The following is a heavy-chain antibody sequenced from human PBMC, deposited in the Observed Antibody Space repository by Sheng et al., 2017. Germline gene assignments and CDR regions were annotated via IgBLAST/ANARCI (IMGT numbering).Heavy chain of an antibody. CDR2: IYSGGST. V-gene: IGHV3-53*04. CDR1: GFTVSSNY. J-gene: IGHJ3*02. D-gene: IGHD3-22*01. Sequence: EVQLVESGGGLVQPGGSLRLSCAASGFTVSSNYMSWVRQAPGKGLEWVSVIYSGGSTYYADSVKGRFTISRHNSKNTLYLQMNSLRAEDTAVYYCARDRLTRDYYDSSGPEGAFDIWGQGTMVTVSS. CDR3: ARDRLTRDYYDSSGPEGAFDI.